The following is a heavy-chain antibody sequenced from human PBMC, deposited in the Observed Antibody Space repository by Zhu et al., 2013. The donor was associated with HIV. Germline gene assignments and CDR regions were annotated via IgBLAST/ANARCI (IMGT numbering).Heavy chain of an antibody. CDR2: INHSGST. CDR1: GGSFSGYY. Sequence: QVQLQQWGAGLLKPSETLSLTCAVYGGSFSGYYWSWIRQPPGKGLEWIGEINHSGSTNYNPSLKSRVTISVDTSKNQFSLKLSSVTAADTAVYYCARATPRPYPDYVWGSYRPPSNYYYYGMDVWGQGTTVTVSS. D-gene: IGHD3-16*02. J-gene: IGHJ6*02. V-gene: IGHV4-34*01. CDR3: ARATPRPYPDYVWGSYRPPSNYYYYGMDV.